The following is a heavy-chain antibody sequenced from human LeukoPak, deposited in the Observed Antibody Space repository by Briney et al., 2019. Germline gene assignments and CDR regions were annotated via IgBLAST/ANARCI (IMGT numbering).Heavy chain of an antibody. Sequence: SETLSLTCTVSGGSISSYYWSWIRQPPGKGLEWIGYIYYSGSTNYNPSLKSRVTISVDTSKNQFSLKLSSVTAADTAVYYCARGDSGSYGYWGQGTLVTVSS. CDR3: ARGDSGSYGY. D-gene: IGHD1-26*01. V-gene: IGHV4-59*08. CDR2: IYYSGST. J-gene: IGHJ4*02. CDR1: GGSISSYY.